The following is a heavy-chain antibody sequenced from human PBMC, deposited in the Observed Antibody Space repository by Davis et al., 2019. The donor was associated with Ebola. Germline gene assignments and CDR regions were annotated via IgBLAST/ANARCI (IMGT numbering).Heavy chain of an antibody. CDR2: IYYSGST. CDR3: ARVPYYGMDV. J-gene: IGHJ6*02. Sequence: MPSETLSLTCTVSGGSISSYYWSWIRQPPGKGLEWIGYIYYSGSTNYNPSLKSRVTISVDTSKNQFSLKLSSVTAADTAVYYCARVPYYGMDVWGQGATVTVSS. CDR1: GGSISSYY. V-gene: IGHV4-59*01.